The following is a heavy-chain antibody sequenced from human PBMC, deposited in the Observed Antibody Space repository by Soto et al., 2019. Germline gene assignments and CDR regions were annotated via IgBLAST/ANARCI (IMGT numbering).Heavy chain of an antibody. Sequence: QVQLQQWGAGLLKPSETLSLTCAVYGGSFSGYYWSWIRQPPGKGLEWIGEINHSGSTNYNPSLKRRVTISVDTSKNQFSLKLSSVTAADTAVYYCARAPTPDYYYYYMDVWGKGTTVTVSS. J-gene: IGHJ6*03. V-gene: IGHV4-34*01. CDR3: ARAPTPDYYYYYMDV. CDR2: INHSGST. CDR1: GGSFSGYY.